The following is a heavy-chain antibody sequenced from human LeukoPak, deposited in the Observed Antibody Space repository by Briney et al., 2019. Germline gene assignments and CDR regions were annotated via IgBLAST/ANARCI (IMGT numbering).Heavy chain of an antibody. D-gene: IGHD6-13*01. CDR3: ARIAAANWFDP. CDR1: GCSISSYY. CDR2: IYYSGST. J-gene: IGHJ5*02. V-gene: IGHV4-59*08. Sequence: SETLSLTCTVSGCSISSYYWSWIRQPPGKGLEWIGYIYYSGSTNYNPSLKSRVTISVDTSKNQFSLKLSSVTAADTAVYYCARIAAANWFDPWGQGTLVTVSS.